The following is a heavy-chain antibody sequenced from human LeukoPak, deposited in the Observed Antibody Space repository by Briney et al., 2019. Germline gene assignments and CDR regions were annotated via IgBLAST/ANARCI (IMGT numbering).Heavy chain of an antibody. Sequence: PGGSLRLSCTASGFNFSHYTMTWVRQAPGKGLEWVSSICSAGRYIYYSESLKGRFTVSRDDASSSLSLQMDSLRAEDSAVYYCARASILPRCFGGSCSAPLDYWGQGSLIAVSS. V-gene: IGHV3-21*01. CDR2: ICSAGRYI. CDR1: GFNFSHYT. CDR3: ARASILPRCFGGSCSAPLDY. D-gene: IGHD2-15*01. J-gene: IGHJ4*02.